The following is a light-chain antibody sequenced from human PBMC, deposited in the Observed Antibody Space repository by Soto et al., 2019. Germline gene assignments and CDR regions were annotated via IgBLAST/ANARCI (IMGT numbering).Light chain of an antibody. J-gene: IGLJ3*02. V-gene: IGLV1-40*01. Sequence: QLVLTQPPSVSGAPGQRVTISCTGSSSNIGAGYDVHWYQQLPGTSPELLIYDTTNRPSGVSDRFSVSKSGTSASLAITGLQAEDAADYYCQSYDSSLSAWVFGGGTKLTVL. CDR3: QSYDSSLSAWV. CDR1: SSNIGAGYD. CDR2: DTT.